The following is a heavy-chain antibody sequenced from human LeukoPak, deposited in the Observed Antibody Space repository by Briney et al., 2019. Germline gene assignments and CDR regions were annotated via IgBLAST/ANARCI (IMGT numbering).Heavy chain of an antibody. V-gene: IGHV3-20*04. D-gene: IGHD6-19*01. CDR3: AGGRIAVADTDYYYGMDV. CDR2: INWNGGST. Sequence: GGSLRLSCAASGFIFDDYGMNWVRQAPGKGLEWVSGINWNGGSTGYADSVKGRFTISRDNGKNSLYLQMNSLRAEDTALYYCAGGRIAVADTDYYYGMDVWGQGTPVIVSS. J-gene: IGHJ6*02. CDR1: GFIFDDYG.